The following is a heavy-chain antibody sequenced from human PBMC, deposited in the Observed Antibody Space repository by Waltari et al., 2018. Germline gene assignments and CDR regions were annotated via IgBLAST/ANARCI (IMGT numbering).Heavy chain of an antibody. D-gene: IGHD3-16*01. V-gene: IGHV3-74*01. CDR1: GFPLSSYW. Sequence: EVQLVESGGDLVQPGGSLRLSCVASGFPLSSYWMSWVRQAPGKGLVWVSRINGAGSDTSYADSVKGRFTISRDNAKNTLFLQMNSLTAEDTAVYYCARVLERSAYPDEYFNHWGQGTLVSVSP. CDR2: INGAGSDT. CDR3: ARVLERSAYPDEYFNH. J-gene: IGHJ1*01.